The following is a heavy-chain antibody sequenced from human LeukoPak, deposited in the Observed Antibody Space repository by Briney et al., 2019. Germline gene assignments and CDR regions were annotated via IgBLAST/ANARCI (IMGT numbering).Heavy chain of an antibody. CDR1: GGSFSGYY. CDR3: ARGYPYYYDSSGYQPFDY. D-gene: IGHD3-22*01. V-gene: IGHV4-34*01. CDR2: INHSGST. J-gene: IGHJ4*02. Sequence: KPSETLSLTCAVYGGSFSGYYWSWIRQPPGKGLEWIGEINHSGSTSYNPSLKSRVTISVDTSKNQFSLKLSSVTAADTAVYYCARGYPYYYDSSGYQPFDYWGQGTLVTVSS.